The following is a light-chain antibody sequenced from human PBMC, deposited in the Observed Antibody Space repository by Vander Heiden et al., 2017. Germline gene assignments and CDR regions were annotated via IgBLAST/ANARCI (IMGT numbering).Light chain of an antibody. CDR1: QSISSY. J-gene: IGKJ4*01. CDR2: AAS. V-gene: IGKV1-39*01. CDR3: QQSYSTPLT. Sequence: DIQMTQSPSSLSASVGDRVTITYRASQSISSYLNWYHQKPGKAPKLLIYAASSLQSGVPSRFSGSGSGTDFTLTISSLQPEDFATYYCQQSYSTPLTFGGGTKVEIK.